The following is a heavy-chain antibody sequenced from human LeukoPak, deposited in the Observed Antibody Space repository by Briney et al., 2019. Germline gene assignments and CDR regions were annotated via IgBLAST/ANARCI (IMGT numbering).Heavy chain of an antibody. CDR3: AREEYSGSYYFDY. V-gene: IGHV3-21*01. CDR2: ISSSSSYI. Sequence: KTGGSQRLSCAASGFNFSSYSVNWVRQAPGKGLEWVSSISSSSSYIYYADSVKGRFTISRDNAKNLLYLQMNSLRAEDTAVYYCAREEYSGSYYFDYWGQGTLVTVSS. D-gene: IGHD1-26*01. CDR1: GFNFSSYS. J-gene: IGHJ4*02.